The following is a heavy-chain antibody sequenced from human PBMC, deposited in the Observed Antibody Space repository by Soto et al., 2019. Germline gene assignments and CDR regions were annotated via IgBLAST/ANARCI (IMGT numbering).Heavy chain of an antibody. D-gene: IGHD2-2*01. V-gene: IGHV4-59*01. CDR1: GGSISSYY. J-gene: IGHJ3*02. CDR3: ARGRCRSTTCYAYDVFDM. Sequence: SETLSLTCTVSGGSISSYYWSWIRQPPGKGLEWIAYISYSGSTNYNPSLKSRLTLSVDTSKSQFSLKLSSVTAADTAVYYCARGRCRSTTCYAYDVFDMWGQGTLVTVSS. CDR2: ISYSGST.